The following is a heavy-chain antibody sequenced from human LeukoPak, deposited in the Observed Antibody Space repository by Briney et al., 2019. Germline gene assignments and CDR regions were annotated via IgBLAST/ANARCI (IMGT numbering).Heavy chain of an antibody. V-gene: IGHV4-30-4*08. CDR1: GGSISSGDYY. D-gene: IGHD3-3*01. Sequence: SQTLSLTCTVSGGSISSGDYYWSWIRQPPGKGLEWIGYIYYSGSTYYNPSLKSRVTISVDTSKNQFSLKLSSVTAADTAVYYCAQGDSYYDFLLSVWGQGTMVTVSS. CDR3: AQGDSYYDFLLSV. J-gene: IGHJ3*01. CDR2: IYYSGST.